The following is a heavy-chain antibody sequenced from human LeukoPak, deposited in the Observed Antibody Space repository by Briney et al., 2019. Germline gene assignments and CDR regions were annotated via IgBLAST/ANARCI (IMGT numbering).Heavy chain of an antibody. CDR1: GYTFTSYY. J-gene: IGHJ6*03. CDR3: ARDGEREVRGVSVDDYYYYYMDV. V-gene: IGHV1-46*01. D-gene: IGHD3-10*01. Sequence: ASVKVSCKASGYTFTSYYMHWVRQAPGQGLEWMGIINPSGGSTSYAQKFQGRVTMTRDMSTSTVYMELSSLRSEDTAVYYCARDGEREVRGVSVDDYYYYYMDVWGKGTTVTVSS. CDR2: INPSGGST.